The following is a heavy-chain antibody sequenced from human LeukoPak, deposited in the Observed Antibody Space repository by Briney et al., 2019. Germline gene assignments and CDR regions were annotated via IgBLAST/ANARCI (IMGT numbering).Heavy chain of an antibody. Sequence: PGGSLRLSCAASGFTFSSYWMHWVRQAPGKGLVWVSRINSDGISTSYADSVKGRFTISRDNAKNTLYLQMNSLRAADTAVYYCAKGGATVIDYWGQGTLVTVSS. CDR1: GFTFSSYW. V-gene: IGHV3-74*01. CDR2: INSDGIST. J-gene: IGHJ4*02. D-gene: IGHD4-17*01. CDR3: AKGGATVIDY.